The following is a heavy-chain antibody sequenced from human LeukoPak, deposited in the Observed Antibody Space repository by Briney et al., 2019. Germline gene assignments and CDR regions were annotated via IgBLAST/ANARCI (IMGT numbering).Heavy chain of an antibody. CDR1: GVTFTSNA. CDR3: AKGRRAAGDP. D-gene: IGHD2-15*01. J-gene: IGHJ5*02. CDR2: IGGSGGST. Sequence: GGSLRHSRAASGVTFTSNAMRWVGPAPGKGLEWGSTIGGSGGSTYYAGSVKGRFTISRDNSKNTLFLQMTSLRAEDTAVDYCAKGRRAAGDPWGQGTLVTVSS. V-gene: IGHV3-23*01.